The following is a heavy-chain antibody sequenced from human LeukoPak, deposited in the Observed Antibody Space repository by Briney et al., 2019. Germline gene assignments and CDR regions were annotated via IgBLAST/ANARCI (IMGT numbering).Heavy chain of an antibody. D-gene: IGHD3-10*01. CDR1: GFTFSSYV. J-gene: IGHJ4*02. Sequence: PGGSLRLPCAASGFTFSSYVMHWVRQAPGKGLEWVAGVSYDGSNRVYADSVKGRFTISGDNSKNTLDLQMNSLRPEDTAVYYCASGFALVRGGKGELDYWGQGTLVTVSS. V-gene: IGHV3-30-3*01. CDR2: VSYDGSNR. CDR3: ASGFALVRGGKGELDY.